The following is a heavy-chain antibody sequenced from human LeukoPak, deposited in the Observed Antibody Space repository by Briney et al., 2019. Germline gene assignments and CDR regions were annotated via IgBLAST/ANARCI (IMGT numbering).Heavy chain of an antibody. CDR3: ARQGSSSWYLYYYYYMDV. CDR1: GGSFSGYY. V-gene: IGHV4-34*01. J-gene: IGHJ6*03. D-gene: IGHD6-13*01. Sequence: SETLSLTCAVYGGSFSGYYWSWIRQPPGKGLEWIGEINHSGSTNYNPSLKSRVTISVDTSKNQFSLKLSSVTAADTAVYYCARQGSSSWYLYYYYYMDVWGKGTTVTVSS. CDR2: INHSGST.